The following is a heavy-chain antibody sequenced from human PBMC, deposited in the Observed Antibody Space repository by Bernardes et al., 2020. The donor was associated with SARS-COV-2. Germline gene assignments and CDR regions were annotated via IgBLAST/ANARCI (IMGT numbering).Heavy chain of an antibody. V-gene: IGHV3-23*01. CDR1: GFTFSSYV. CDR2: IGGSGGST. J-gene: IGHJ4*02. Sequence: GSLRLPCAASGFTFSSYVLSLVRQAPGKGLEWVSAIGGSGGSTYYADSVKGRFTISRDNSKNTLYLQMNSLRAEDTAVYYCAKDPFYDFWSGYYLDDWGQGTLVTVSS. D-gene: IGHD3-3*01. CDR3: AKDPFYDFWSGYYLDD.